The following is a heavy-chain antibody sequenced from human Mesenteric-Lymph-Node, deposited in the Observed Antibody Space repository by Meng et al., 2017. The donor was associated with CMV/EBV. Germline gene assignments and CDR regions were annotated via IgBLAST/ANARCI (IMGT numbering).Heavy chain of an antibody. J-gene: IGHJ4*02. CDR2: ISAYSGYS. Sequence: ASVKVSCKASGYTFSSYGIAWVRQAPGQGLEWMGWISAYSGYSHSAPKFKGRVTMTTDTSTSTAYMELRSLGSDDSAVYYCARNGTNWIDYWGQGTLVTVSS. CDR1: GYTFSSYG. D-gene: IGHD1-20*01. V-gene: IGHV1-18*01. CDR3: ARNGTNWIDY.